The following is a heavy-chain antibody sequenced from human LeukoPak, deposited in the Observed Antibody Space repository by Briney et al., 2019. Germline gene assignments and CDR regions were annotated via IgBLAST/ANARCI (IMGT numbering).Heavy chain of an antibody. CDR2: IIPILGIA. Sequence: ASVKVSCKASGGTFSSYAISWVRQAPGQGLEWMGRIIPILGIANYAQKFQARLTMTTDTSATTVYMELNSLRSEDTAVYYCARSGSNWSCGSWGQGTLVTVSS. V-gene: IGHV1-69*04. D-gene: IGHD2-21*01. J-gene: IGHJ5*02. CDR3: ARSGSNWSCGS. CDR1: GGTFSSYA.